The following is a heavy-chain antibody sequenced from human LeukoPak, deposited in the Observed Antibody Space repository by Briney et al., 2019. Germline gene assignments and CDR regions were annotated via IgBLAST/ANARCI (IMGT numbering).Heavy chain of an antibody. V-gene: IGHV3-9*01. J-gene: IGHJ4*02. CDR1: GFTFDDYA. CDR3: AKGGGYTPVVPMDY. Sequence: GGSLRLSCAASGFTFDDYAMHWVRQAPGKGLEWVSGISWNSGSIGYADSVKGRFTISRDNAKNSLYLQMNSLRAEDTALYYCAKGGGYTPVVPMDYWGQGTLVTVSS. D-gene: IGHD2-2*01. CDR2: ISWNSGSI.